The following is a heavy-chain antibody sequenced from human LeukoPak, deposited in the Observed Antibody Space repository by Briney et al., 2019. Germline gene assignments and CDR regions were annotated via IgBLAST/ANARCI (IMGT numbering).Heavy chain of an antibody. V-gene: IGHV3-21*01. J-gene: IGHJ6*03. D-gene: IGHD1-26*01. CDR1: GFAFGSYS. CDR2: TTSRSTYI. CDR3: ARVLLGATTINYYYYYMDV. Sequence: GGSLRLSCAASGFAFGSYSINWVRQAPGKGLEWVSSTTSRSTYINYADSAKGRFTISRDNAQNSLYLQMNSLRAEDTAVYYCARVLLGATTINYYYYYMDVWGKGTTVTVSS.